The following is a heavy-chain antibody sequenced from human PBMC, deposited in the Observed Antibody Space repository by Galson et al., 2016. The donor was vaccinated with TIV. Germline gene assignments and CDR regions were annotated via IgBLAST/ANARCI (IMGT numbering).Heavy chain of an antibody. Sequence: SLRLSCAASGFTFTDYYMSWIRQAPGKGLEWVSYISSDGSNRYYADSLKGRFTISRDNAKNSLYLQMNSLRAEDTAVYYCARDLGYDSRGYYPGYWGQGTLVTVSS. CDR2: ISSDGSNR. CDR3: ARDLGYDSRGYYPGY. J-gene: IGHJ4*02. CDR1: GFTFTDYY. V-gene: IGHV3-11*04. D-gene: IGHD3-22*01.